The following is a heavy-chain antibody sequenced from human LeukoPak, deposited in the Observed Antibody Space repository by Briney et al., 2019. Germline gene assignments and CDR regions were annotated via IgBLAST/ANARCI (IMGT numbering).Heavy chain of an antibody. CDR3: AKHVSSGTYSANDY. Sequence: GGSLRLSCAASGFTFSSYGMSWVRQAPGKGLEWVSGIDGSGGSTYYADSVKGRFTISRDNSKNTLYLQMNSLRAEDTAVYYCAKHVSSGTYSANDYWDQGTLVTVSS. V-gene: IGHV3-23*01. CDR2: IDGSGGST. CDR1: GFTFSSYG. D-gene: IGHD6-19*01. J-gene: IGHJ4*02.